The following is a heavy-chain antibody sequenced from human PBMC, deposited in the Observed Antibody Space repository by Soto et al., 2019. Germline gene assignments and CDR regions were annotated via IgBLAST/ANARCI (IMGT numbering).Heavy chain of an antibody. CDR2: IDPSDSYT. D-gene: IGHD2-2*01. J-gene: IGHJ5*02. CDR1: GYSFTSYW. CDR3: AIHKAEEANNVVVPAATNWFDP. Sequence: GESLKISCKGSGYSFTSYWISWVRQMPVKGLEWMGRIDPSDSYTNYSPSFQGRVTISADKSISTAYLQWSSLKASDTAMYYCAIHKAEEANNVVVPAATNWFDPWGQGTLVTVSS. V-gene: IGHV5-10-1*01.